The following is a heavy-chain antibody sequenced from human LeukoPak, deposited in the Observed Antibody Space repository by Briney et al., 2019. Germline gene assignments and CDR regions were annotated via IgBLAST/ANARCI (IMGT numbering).Heavy chain of an antibody. CDR2: ISSSRGST. J-gene: IGHJ4*02. CDR1: GFTFSTSA. Sequence: GGSLRLSCVASGFTFSTSAMSWVPQAPGKGLEWVSAISSSRGSTYYADSVKGRFTISRDNSKNTLYLQMNSLRAEDTAVYYCVTNYRYFDCWGQGTLVTVS. V-gene: IGHV3-23*01. CDR3: VTNYRYFDC. D-gene: IGHD3-16*02.